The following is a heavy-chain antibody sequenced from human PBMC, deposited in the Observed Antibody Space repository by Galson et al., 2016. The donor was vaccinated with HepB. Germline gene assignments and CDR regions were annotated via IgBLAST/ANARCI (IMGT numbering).Heavy chain of an antibody. Sequence: SLRLSCAASGFSVSGYAMSWVRQGPGKGLDWVSGISGSGGITYYGDSVKGRFTISRDDSKNTLFLQMNSLRAEDTAVYYCAKGRSYSNGFYYFDNWGRGTLVTVSS. V-gene: IGHV3-23*01. CDR1: GFSVSGYA. D-gene: IGHD6-19*01. CDR3: AKGRSYSNGFYYFDN. CDR2: ISGSGGIT. J-gene: IGHJ4*02.